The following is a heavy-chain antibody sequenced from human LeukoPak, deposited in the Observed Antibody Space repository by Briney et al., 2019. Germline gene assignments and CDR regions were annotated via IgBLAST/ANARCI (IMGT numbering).Heavy chain of an antibody. D-gene: IGHD6-13*01. CDR1: GGSISSGSYY. V-gene: IGHV4-61*02. J-gene: IGHJ4*02. CDR3: ARAHSSSWPQVFDY. CDR2: IYTSGST. Sequence: SQTLTLTCTVSGGSISSGSYYWSWIRQPAGKGLEWIGRIYTSGSTNYNPSLKSRVTISVDTSKNQFSLKLSSVTAADTAVYYCARAHSSSWPQVFDYWGQGTLVTVSS.